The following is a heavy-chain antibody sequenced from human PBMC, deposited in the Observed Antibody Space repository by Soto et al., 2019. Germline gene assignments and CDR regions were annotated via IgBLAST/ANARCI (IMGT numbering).Heavy chain of an antibody. J-gene: IGHJ4*02. CDR1: GGSISSYY. CDR3: ARTSXAGTSLFYAVARYYFDY. V-gene: IGHV4-59*01. CDR2: IYYSGST. D-gene: IGHD6-13*01. Sequence: NPSETLSLTCSVSGGSISSYYWSWIRQPPGKGLEWIGYIYYSGSTNYNPSLKSRVTISVDTSKNQFSLKLSSVTAADTAVYYCARTSXAGTSLFYAVARYYFDYWGQGTLVTVSS.